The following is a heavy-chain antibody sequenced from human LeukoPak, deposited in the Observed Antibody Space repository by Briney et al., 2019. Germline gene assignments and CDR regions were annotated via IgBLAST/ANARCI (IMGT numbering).Heavy chain of an antibody. CDR1: GGSFSGDY. D-gene: IGHD2-2*01. CDR2: INHSGST. V-gene: IGHV4-34*01. Sequence: TPSETLSLTCAVYGGSFSGDYWSWIRQPPGKGLEWIGEINHSGSTNYNPSLKSRVTISVDTSKNQFSLKLSSVTAADTAVYYCARASGCSSTSCYFRYWGQGTLVTVSS. J-gene: IGHJ4*02. CDR3: ARASGCSSTSCYFRY.